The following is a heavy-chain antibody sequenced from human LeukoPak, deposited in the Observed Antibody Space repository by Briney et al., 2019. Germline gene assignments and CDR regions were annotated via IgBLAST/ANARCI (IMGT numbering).Heavy chain of an antibody. Sequence: GGSLRLSCAASGFTVSSNYMSWVRQAPGKGLEWVSVTYSGGSTYYADSVKGRFTISRDNSKNTLYLQMNSLRAEDTAVYYCARDHIILRGSGSYYIDYWGQGTLVTVSS. V-gene: IGHV3-66*02. CDR1: GFTVSSNY. CDR3: ARDHIILRGSGSYYIDY. CDR2: TYSGGST. D-gene: IGHD3-10*01. J-gene: IGHJ4*02.